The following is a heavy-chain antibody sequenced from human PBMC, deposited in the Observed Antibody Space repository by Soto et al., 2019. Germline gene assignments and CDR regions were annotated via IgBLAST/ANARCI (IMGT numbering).Heavy chain of an antibody. CDR1: GFNFPTFW. Sequence: GESLKISCKHSGFNFPTFWIAWVRQMPGKGLEWMGTIYPDDSDTRYSPSFQGQVTISADKSIQTAYLQWGSLKASDSALYYCAKGKYGTRPGGWDSWGKGPPVTAS. V-gene: IGHV5-51*01. CDR2: IYPDDSDT. D-gene: IGHD4-17*01. CDR3: AKGKYGTRPGGWDS. J-gene: IGHJ4*02.